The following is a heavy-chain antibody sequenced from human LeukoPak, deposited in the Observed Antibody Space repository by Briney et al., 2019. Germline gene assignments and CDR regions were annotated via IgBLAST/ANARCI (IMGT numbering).Heavy chain of an antibody. D-gene: IGHD6-19*01. J-gene: IGHJ6*03. V-gene: IGHV1-46*01. Sequence: ASVKVSCTASGYTFTSYYMHWVRQAPGQGLEWMGIINPSGGSTSYAQKFQGRVTMTRDMSTSTVYMELSSLRSEDTAVYYCARAGLAATAAYYYYYMDVWGKGTTVTVSS. CDR2: INPSGGST. CDR3: ARAGLAATAAYYYYYMDV. CDR1: GYTFTSYY.